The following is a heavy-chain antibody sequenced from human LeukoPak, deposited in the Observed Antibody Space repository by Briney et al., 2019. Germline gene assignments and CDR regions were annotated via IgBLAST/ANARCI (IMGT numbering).Heavy chain of an antibody. Sequence: PGGSLRLSYAASGFTFSSYSMNWVRQAPGKGLEWVSFISSSRSYIYYADSVKGRFTISRDNAKNSLSLQMNSLRAEDTAVYYCARDRLLEDRDYHYYYYMDVWGIGTTVTVSS. CDR3: ARDRLLEDRDYHYYYYMDV. J-gene: IGHJ6*03. V-gene: IGHV3-21*01. CDR2: ISSSRSYI. CDR1: GFTFSSYS. D-gene: IGHD1-1*01.